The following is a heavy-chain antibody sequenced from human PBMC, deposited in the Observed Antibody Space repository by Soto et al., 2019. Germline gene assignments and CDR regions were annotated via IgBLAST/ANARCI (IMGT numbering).Heavy chain of an antibody. CDR3: ARGQRFLEWLFQVASKDAFDI. CDR1: GYTFTSYD. J-gene: IGHJ3*02. V-gene: IGHV1-8*01. D-gene: IGHD3-3*01. Sequence: ASVKVSCKASGYTFTSYDINWVRQATGQGLEWMGWMNPNSGNTGYAQKFQGRVTMTRNTSISTAYMELSSLRSEDTAVYYCARGQRFLEWLFQVASKDAFDIWGQGTTVTVSS. CDR2: MNPNSGNT.